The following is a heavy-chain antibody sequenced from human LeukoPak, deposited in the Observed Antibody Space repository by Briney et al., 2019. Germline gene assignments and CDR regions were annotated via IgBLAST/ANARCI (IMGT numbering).Heavy chain of an antibody. J-gene: IGHJ4*02. V-gene: IGHV3-15*01. CDR2: IKSKTDGGTT. Sequence: GGSLRLSCAASGFTFSSYWMNWVRQAPGQGLEWVGRIKSKTDGGTTDYAAPVKVRFTISRDDSKNTLYLQMNSLKTEDTALYYCTTTYNYDSSGSIVDYWGQGTLVTVSS. CDR3: TTTYNYDSSGSIVDY. D-gene: IGHD3-22*01. CDR1: GFTFSSYW.